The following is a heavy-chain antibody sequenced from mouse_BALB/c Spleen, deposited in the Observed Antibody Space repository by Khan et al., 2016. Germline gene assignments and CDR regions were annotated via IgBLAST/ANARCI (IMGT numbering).Heavy chain of an antibody. J-gene: IGHJ1*01. D-gene: IGHD1-2*01. CDR2: ISYSGST. CDR3: ASSDYGQDV. V-gene: IGHV3-2*02. CDR1: GYSITSDYA. Sequence: EVQLQESGPGLVKPSQSLSLTCTVTGYSITSDYAWNWIRQFPGNKLEWMGYISYSGSTSYNPSLKSRTSITRDTSKNQFFLQLTPVPTEATAPSDGASSDYGQDVWGEGTTVTVSS.